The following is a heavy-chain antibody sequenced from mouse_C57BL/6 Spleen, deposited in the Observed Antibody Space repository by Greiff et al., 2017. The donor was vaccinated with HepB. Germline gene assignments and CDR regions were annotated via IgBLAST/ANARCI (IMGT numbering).Heavy chain of an antibody. Sequence: EVQLQQSGAELVRPGASVKLSCTASGFNIKDDYMHLVKQRPEQGLEWIGWIDPENGDTEYASKFQGKATITADTSSNTAYLQLSSLTSEDTAVYYCTTGNYGSSYDFAYWGQGTLVTVSA. CDR2: IDPENGDT. CDR1: GFNIKDDY. V-gene: IGHV14-4*01. CDR3: TTGNYGSSYDFAY. D-gene: IGHD1-1*01. J-gene: IGHJ3*01.